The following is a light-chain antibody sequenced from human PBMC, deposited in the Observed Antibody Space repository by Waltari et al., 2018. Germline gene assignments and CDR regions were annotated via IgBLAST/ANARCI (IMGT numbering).Light chain of an antibody. CDR1: STDVGAYNF. J-gene: IGLJ1*01. CDR2: DVG. V-gene: IGLV2-14*03. Sequence: QSALTQPASVSGSPGQSITISCTGSSTDVGAYNFVSWYQHHPGKVPQLLLYDVGNRPSGIAHRFSASKSGNTASLTISGLQEEDEGEYYCSSYTTSTTLLFGTGTRLTVL. CDR3: SSYTTSTTLL.